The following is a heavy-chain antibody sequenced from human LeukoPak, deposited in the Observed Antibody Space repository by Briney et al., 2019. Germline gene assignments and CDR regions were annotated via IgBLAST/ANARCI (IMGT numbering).Heavy chain of an antibody. V-gene: IGHV4-34*01. CDR3: ARHYGP. CDR2: INHSGST. D-gene: IGHD3-16*01. CDR1: GGSFSGYY. J-gene: IGHJ5*02. Sequence: PSETLPLTCAVYGGSFSGYYWSWIRQPPGKGLEWIGEINHSGSTYYNPSLKSRVTISVDTSKNQFSLKLNSVTAADTAVYYCARHYGPWGQGTLVTVSS.